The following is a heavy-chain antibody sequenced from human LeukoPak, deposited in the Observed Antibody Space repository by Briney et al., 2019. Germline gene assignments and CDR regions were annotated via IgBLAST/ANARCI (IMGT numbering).Heavy chain of an antibody. Sequence: SETLSLTCTVSGGSISSSSYYWGWIRQPPGKGLEWIGSIYYGGSTYYNPSLKSRVTISVDTSKNQFSLKLSSVTAADTAVYYCARVPTVVISYFDYWGQGTLVTVSS. CDR3: ARVPTVVISYFDY. J-gene: IGHJ4*02. D-gene: IGHD3-22*01. V-gene: IGHV4-39*01. CDR2: IYYGGST. CDR1: GGSISSSSYY.